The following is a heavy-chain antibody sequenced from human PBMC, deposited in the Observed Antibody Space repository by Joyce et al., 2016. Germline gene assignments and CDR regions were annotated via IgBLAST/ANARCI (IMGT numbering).Heavy chain of an antibody. V-gene: IGHV1-3*01. Sequence: QVQLVQSGAEVKKPGASVNVSCKASGYTFTTFAIHWVRQAPGQGLEWMGWINHANGDPNYSQKFQNRDTFTRDTSASTAYMELSSLTSEDTTYYYCARDYCTGGVCYFDSWGQRTLVTVSS. J-gene: IGHJ4*02. D-gene: IGHD2-8*02. CDR1: GYTFTTFA. CDR2: INHANGDP. CDR3: ARDYCTGGVCYFDS.